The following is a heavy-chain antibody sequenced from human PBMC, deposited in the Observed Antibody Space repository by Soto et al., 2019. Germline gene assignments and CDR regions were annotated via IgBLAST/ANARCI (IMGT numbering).Heavy chain of an antibody. CDR3: ASPAYCGGDGYNNWFDP. D-gene: IGHD2-21*02. J-gene: IGHJ5*02. CDR2: IIPIFGTA. CDR1: GYTFTSYG. Sequence: SVKVSCKASGYTFTSYGISWVRQAPGQGFEWMGGIIPIFGTANYAQKFQGRVAITADESTSTAYMELSSLRSEDTAVYYCASPAYCGGDGYNNWFDPWGQGTMVTVSS. V-gene: IGHV1-69*13.